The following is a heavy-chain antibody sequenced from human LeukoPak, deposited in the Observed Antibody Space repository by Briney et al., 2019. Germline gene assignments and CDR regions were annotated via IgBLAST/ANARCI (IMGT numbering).Heavy chain of an antibody. CDR3: ARAPGAFDI. CDR1: GDSLTSGSYY. Sequence: SETLSLTCTVSGDSLTSGSYYWAWVRQHPEKGLEWIGYIYYAGGTHYNPSLKSRLTISVDTSENQFSLKMRFVTAADTAIYYCARAPGAFDIWGQGAMVTVSS. V-gene: IGHV4-31*03. CDR2: IYYAGGT. J-gene: IGHJ3*02.